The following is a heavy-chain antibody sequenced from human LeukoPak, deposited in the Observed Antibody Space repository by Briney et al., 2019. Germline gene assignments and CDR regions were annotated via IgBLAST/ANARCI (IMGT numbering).Heavy chain of an antibody. J-gene: IGHJ4*02. CDR3: ARVQLYCSSTSCYIIFDY. CDR1: GDSISGYY. Sequence: SETLSLTCTVSGDSISGYYWSWIRQPPGRGLEWIGYIYYSGSATYNPSLKSRVTISVDTSKNQFSLKLSSVTAADTAVYYCARVQLYCSSTSCYIIFDYWGQGTLVTVSS. V-gene: IGHV4-59*01. CDR2: IYYSGSA. D-gene: IGHD2-2*02.